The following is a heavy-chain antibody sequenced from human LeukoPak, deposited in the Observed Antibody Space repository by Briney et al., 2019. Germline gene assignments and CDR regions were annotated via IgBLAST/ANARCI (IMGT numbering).Heavy chain of an antibody. CDR2: IYWNDDK. CDR1: GFSLSTSGVG. CDR3: APRTGEEHPTWFAP. V-gene: IGHV2-5*01. Sequence: SGPTLVNPTQTLTLTCTFSGFSLSTSGVGVGWIRQPPGKALEWLALIYWNDDKRYSPSLKSRLTITKDTSKNQVVLTMTNMDPGDTATFSWAPRTGEEHPTWFAPGAQEPLVPFS. D-gene: IGHD3-16*01. J-gene: IGHJ5*02.